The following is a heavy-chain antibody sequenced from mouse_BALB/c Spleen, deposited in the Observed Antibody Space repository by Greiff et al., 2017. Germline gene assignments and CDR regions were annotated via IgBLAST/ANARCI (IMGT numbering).Heavy chain of an antibody. V-gene: IGHV14-3*02. D-gene: IGHD2-4*01. CDR1: GFNIKDTY. J-gene: IGHJ4*01. CDR3: ARIGDLIYYDYDVAMDY. Sequence: EVQLQQSGAELVKPGASVKLSCTASGFNIKDTYMHWVKQRPEQGLEWIGRIDPANGNTKYDPKFQGKATITADTSSNTAYLQLSSLTSEDTAVYYCARIGDLIYYDYDVAMDYWGQGTSVTVSS. CDR2: IDPANGNT.